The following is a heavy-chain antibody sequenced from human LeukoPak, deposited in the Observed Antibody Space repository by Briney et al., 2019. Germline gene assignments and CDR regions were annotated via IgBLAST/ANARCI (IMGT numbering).Heavy chain of an antibody. V-gene: IGHV4-34*01. CDR2: INHSGSS. J-gene: IGHJ4*02. D-gene: IGHD3-22*01. CDR1: GGSFSGYY. CDR3: ARILLYYYDAFDY. Sequence: SETLSLTCAVYGGSFSGYYWSWIRQPPGKGLEWIGEINHSGSSNYNPSLKSRVTISADTSKNQFSLRLSSVTAADTAVYYCARILLYYYDAFDYWGQGTLVTVSS.